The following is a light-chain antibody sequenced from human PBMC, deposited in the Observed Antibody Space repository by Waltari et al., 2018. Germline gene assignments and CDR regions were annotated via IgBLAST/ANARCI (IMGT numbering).Light chain of an antibody. J-gene: IGKJ4*01. V-gene: IGKV3-20*01. Sequence: EIVLTQSPGTLSLSPGERATLSCRASQTVRTTYLAWYQQQPGQAPTLLIYGASSRATGIPDRCSGSGSGTDFSLTISSLEPEDFAVYYCQQYDISPLTFGGGTKVEIK. CDR3: QQYDISPLT. CDR1: QTVRTTY. CDR2: GAS.